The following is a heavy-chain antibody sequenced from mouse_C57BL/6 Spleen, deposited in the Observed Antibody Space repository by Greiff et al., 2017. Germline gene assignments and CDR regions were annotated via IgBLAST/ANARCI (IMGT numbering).Heavy chain of an antibody. CDR2: IRNKANGYTT. CDR3: ARYDWDGVYAMDY. CDR1: GFTFTDYY. V-gene: IGHV7-3*01. Sequence: EVNLVESGGGLVQPGGSLSLSCAASGFTFTDYYMSWVRQPPGKALEWLGFIRNKANGYTTEYSASVKGRFTISRDNSQSILYLQMNALRAEDSATYYCARYDWDGVYAMDYWGQGTSVTVSS. J-gene: IGHJ4*01. D-gene: IGHD4-1*01.